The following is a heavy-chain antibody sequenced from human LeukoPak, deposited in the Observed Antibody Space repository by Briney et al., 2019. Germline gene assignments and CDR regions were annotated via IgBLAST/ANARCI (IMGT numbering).Heavy chain of an antibody. CDR2: INPNSGST. Sequence: ASVKVSCKASGHTFTGYYMHWVRQAPGQGLEWMGWINPNSGSTNYARKFQGRVTMTRDTSISTAYMDLSRLRSDDTAVYYCARGVSGSYSFDYWGQGTLVTVSS. J-gene: IGHJ4*02. V-gene: IGHV1-2*02. CDR3: ARGVSGSYSFDY. CDR1: GHTFTGYY. D-gene: IGHD1-26*01.